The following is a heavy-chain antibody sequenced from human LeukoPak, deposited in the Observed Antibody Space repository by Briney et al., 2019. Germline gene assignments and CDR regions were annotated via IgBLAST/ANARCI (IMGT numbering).Heavy chain of an antibody. D-gene: IGHD3-22*01. J-gene: IGHJ4*02. CDR3: AKHADYFDSSGYFDY. CDR1: GGTFSNYA. V-gene: IGHV3-23*01. Sequence: ASVKVSCKASGGTFSNYAMNWVRQAPGKGLEWVSAISGDGGGTYYADSVKGRFTISRDNSKNTLYLQMNSLRTEDTAVYYCAKHADYFDSSGYFDYWGQGTLVTVSS. CDR2: ISGDGGGT.